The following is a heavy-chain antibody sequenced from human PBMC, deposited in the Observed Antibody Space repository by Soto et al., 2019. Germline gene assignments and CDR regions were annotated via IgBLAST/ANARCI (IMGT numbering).Heavy chain of an antibody. Sequence: PGGSLRLSCAASGFTFSGSAMHWVRQASGKGLEWVGRIRSKANSYATAYAASVKGRFTISRDDSKNTAYLQMNSLKTEDTAVYYCTSHRPYSSSWLDYWGQGTLVTVSS. V-gene: IGHV3-73*01. CDR3: TSHRPYSSSWLDY. J-gene: IGHJ4*02. CDR1: GFTFSGSA. D-gene: IGHD6-13*01. CDR2: IRSKANSYAT.